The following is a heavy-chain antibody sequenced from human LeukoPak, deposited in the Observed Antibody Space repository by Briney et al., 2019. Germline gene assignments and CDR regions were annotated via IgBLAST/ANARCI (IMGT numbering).Heavy chain of an antibody. D-gene: IGHD1-26*01. CDR2: IYYSGST. J-gene: IGHJ4*02. CDR3: ARELGSAPYYFDY. V-gene: IGHV4-59*12. Sequence: SETPSLTCTVSGGSISSYYWSWIRQPPGKGLEWIGYIYYSGSTNYNPSLKSRVTISVDTSKNQFSLKLSSVTAADTAVYYCARELGSAPYYFDYWGQGTLVTVSS. CDR1: GGSISSYY.